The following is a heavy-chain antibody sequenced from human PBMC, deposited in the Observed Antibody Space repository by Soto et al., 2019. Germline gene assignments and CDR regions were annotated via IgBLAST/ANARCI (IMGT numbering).Heavy chain of an antibody. D-gene: IGHD2-15*01. CDR1: GFTFSNAW. CDR3: TTHLVVVAATYYYYYGMDV. V-gene: IGHV3-15*01. Sequence: GGSLRLSCAASGFTFSNAWMSWVRQAPGKGLEWVGRIKSKTDGGTTDYAAPVKGRFTISRDDSKNTLYLQMNSLKTEDTAVYYCTTHLVVVAATYYYYYGMDVWGQGTTVTVSS. CDR2: IKSKTDGGTT. J-gene: IGHJ6*02.